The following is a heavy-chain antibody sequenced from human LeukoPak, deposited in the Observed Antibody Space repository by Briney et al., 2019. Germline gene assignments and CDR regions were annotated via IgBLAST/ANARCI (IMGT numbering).Heavy chain of an antibody. Sequence: PGGSLRLSCVASGFRFSNYWMVWVRQAPGKGLEWVANIKEDGIEKYYVDSVRGRCTISRDNAKNSLYLQMNSLRADDTAIYYCARSGYFYDAFDIWGQGTMATVSS. CDR1: GFRFSNYW. J-gene: IGHJ3*02. CDR2: IKEDGIEK. CDR3: ARSGYFYDAFDI. V-gene: IGHV3-7*04. D-gene: IGHD3-22*01.